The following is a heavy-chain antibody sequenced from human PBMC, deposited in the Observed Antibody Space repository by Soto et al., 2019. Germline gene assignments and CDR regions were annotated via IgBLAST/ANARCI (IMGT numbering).Heavy chain of an antibody. V-gene: IGHV1-18*01. Sequence: QIQLVQSGAEVKKPGASVKVSCKASGYTFSSYHITWVRQAPGQGLEWMGWISAYNGNTNYAQNLQGRVTMTTDPSTSTAYMDLSSLRSDDTAVYYCARDLPPVDYWGQGTLVTVSS. CDR3: ARDLPPVDY. CDR2: ISAYNGNT. J-gene: IGHJ4*02. CDR1: GYTFSSYH.